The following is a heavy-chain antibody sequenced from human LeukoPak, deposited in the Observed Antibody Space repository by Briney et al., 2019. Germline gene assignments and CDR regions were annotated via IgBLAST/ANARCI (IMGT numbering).Heavy chain of an antibody. D-gene: IGHD6-6*01. V-gene: IGHV4-34*01. CDR2: INHSGST. CDR3: ARLSQIVAFDI. CDR1: GGSISSYY. Sequence: PSETLSLTCTVSGGSISSYYWSWIRQPPGKGLEWIGEINHSGSTNYNPSLKSRVTISVDTSKNQFSLKLSSVTAADTAVYYCARLSQIVAFDIWDQGTMVTVSS. J-gene: IGHJ3*02.